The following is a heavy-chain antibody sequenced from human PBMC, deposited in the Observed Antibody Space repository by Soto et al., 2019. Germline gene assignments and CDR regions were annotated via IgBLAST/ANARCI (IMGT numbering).Heavy chain of an antibody. V-gene: IGHV3-7*01. J-gene: IGHJ4*02. CDR1: GFTFSSYW. Sequence: EVQLVESGGGLVQPGGSLRLSCAASGFTFSSYWMSWVRQAPGKGLEWVANIKQDGSEKYYVDSVKGRFTISRDNAKNSLYLQMNSLRAEDTAVYYSAREAAAGQTDYWGQGTLVTVSS. CDR2: IKQDGSEK. D-gene: IGHD6-13*01. CDR3: AREAAAGQTDY.